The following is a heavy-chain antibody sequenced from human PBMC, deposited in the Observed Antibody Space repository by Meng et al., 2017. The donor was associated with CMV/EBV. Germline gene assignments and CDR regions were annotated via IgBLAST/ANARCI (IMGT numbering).Heavy chain of an antibody. CDR1: GGTFSSYA. CDR3: ARHFVVVPEKNWFDP. J-gene: IGHJ5*02. V-gene: IGHV1-69*05. Sequence: SVKVSCKASGGTFSSYAISWVRQAPGQGLEGMGGIIPIFGTANYAQKFQGRVTITTDESTSTAYMELSSLRSEDTAVYYCARHFVVVPEKNWFDPWGQGTLVTVSS. CDR2: IIPIFGTA. D-gene: IGHD2-2*01.